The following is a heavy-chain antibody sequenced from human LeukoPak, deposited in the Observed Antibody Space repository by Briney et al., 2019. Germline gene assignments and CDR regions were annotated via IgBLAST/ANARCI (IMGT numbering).Heavy chain of an antibody. CDR1: GFTFSSYA. V-gene: IGHV3-23*01. CDR3: AKDSDWRIVGATGAFDI. Sequence: GGSLRLSCAASGFTFSSYAMSWVRQAPGKGLEWVSAISGSGGSTYYADSVKGRFTISRDNSKNTLYLQMNSLRAEDTAVYYCAKDSDWRIVGATGAFDIWGQGTMVTVSS. CDR2: ISGSGGST. J-gene: IGHJ3*02. D-gene: IGHD1-26*01.